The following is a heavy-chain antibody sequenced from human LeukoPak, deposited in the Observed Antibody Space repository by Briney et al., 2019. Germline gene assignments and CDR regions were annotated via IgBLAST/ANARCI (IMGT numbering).Heavy chain of an antibody. CDR3: ARDKGEIAAAGTRYYYYYGMDV. CDR1: GFTFSTYA. V-gene: IGHV3-23*01. Sequence: PGGSLRLSCAASGFTFSTYAMSWVRQAPGKGLEWVSAISGSGGTTYNADSVKGRFTISRDNSKNTLYLQMNSLRAEDTAVYYCARDKGEIAAAGTRYYYYYGMDVWGQGTTVTVSS. CDR2: ISGSGGTT. J-gene: IGHJ6*02. D-gene: IGHD6-13*01.